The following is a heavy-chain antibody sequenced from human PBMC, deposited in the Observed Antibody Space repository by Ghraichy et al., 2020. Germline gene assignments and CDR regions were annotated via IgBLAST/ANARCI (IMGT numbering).Heavy chain of an antibody. CDR1: GFTFSAYW. CDR2: INQDGSSK. D-gene: IGHD1-14*01. J-gene: IGHJ4*02. Sequence: GGSLRLSCAASGFTFSAYWMGWVRQAPGRGLEWVAIINQDGSSKYFVDSVKGRFTISRDNTKNSLYLQMNSLRAEDTALYYCAIATRSLSPTCYWGQGTLITVSS. CDR3: AIATRSLSPTCY. V-gene: IGHV3-7*01.